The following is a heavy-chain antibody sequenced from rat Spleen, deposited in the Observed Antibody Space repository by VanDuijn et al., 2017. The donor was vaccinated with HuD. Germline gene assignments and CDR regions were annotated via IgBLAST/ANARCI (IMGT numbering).Heavy chain of an antibody. CDR3: ARVSPASLLDY. J-gene: IGHJ2*01. D-gene: IGHD3-8*01. V-gene: IGHV4-2*01. CDR1: GFNFNDYW. CDR2: INKDSGTI. Sequence: EVKLVESGGGLVQPGRSLKLSCAASGFNFNDYWMGWVRPAPGKGLEWIGEINKDSGTINYIPSLKDKFTISRDNAQNTLYLQMSKLGSEDTAIYYCARVSPASLLDYWGQGVLVTVSS.